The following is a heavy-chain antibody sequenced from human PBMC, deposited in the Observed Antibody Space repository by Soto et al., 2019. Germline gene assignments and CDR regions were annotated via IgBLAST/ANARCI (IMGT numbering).Heavy chain of an antibody. Sequence: PGGSLRLSCSASGFTFSIYAIHWVRQAPGKGLEYVSTISPNGDSTYYADSVKGRFAISRDNSKNTLYLQMSSLRAEDTAVYYCVKGEYYYDSGAYYPFDYWGQGTLVTVS. CDR2: ISPNGDST. D-gene: IGHD3-22*01. CDR3: VKGEYYYDSGAYYPFDY. J-gene: IGHJ4*02. CDR1: GFTFSIYA. V-gene: IGHV3-64D*06.